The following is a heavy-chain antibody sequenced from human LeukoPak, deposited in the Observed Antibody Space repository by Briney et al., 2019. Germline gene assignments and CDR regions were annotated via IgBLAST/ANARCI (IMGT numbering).Heavy chain of an antibody. CDR2: INPNSGGT. CDR1: GYTFTGYY. J-gene: IGHJ6*03. D-gene: IGHD3-3*01. Sequence: GASVKVSCKASGYTFTGYYMHWVRQAPGQGLEWMGWINPNSGGTNYAQKFQGWVTMTRDTSISTAYMELSSLRSEDTAVYYCARVFTGIGTIFGVVDYYYYYYMDVWGKGTTVTVSS. CDR3: ARVFTGIGTIFGVVDYYYYYYMDV. V-gene: IGHV1-2*04.